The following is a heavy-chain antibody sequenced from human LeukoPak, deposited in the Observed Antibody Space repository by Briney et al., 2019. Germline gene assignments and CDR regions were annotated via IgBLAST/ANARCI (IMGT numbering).Heavy chain of an antibody. D-gene: IGHD6-19*01. CDR1: GGSISSYY. V-gene: IGHV4-59*01. CDR3: ARGGVGWYDYMDV. CDR2: IYYSGST. Sequence: PSETLSLTCTVSGGSISSYYWSWIRQPPGKGLEWIGYIYYSGSTNYNPSLKSRVTISVDTSKNQFSLKLSSVTAADTAVYYCARGGVGWYDYMDVWGKGTTVTVSS. J-gene: IGHJ6*03.